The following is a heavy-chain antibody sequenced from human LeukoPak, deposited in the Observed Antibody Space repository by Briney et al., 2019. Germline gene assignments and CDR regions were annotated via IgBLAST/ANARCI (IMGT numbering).Heavy chain of an antibody. D-gene: IGHD3-10*01. V-gene: IGHV1-69*13. CDR1: GGTFSSYA. Sequence: VASVKVSCKASGGTFSSYAISWVRQAPGRGLEWMGGIIPIFGTANYAQKFQGRVTITADESTSTAYMELSSLRSEDTAVYYCARGSSTGSYYGAFDYWGQGTLVTVSS. J-gene: IGHJ4*02. CDR2: IIPIFGTA. CDR3: ARGSSTGSYYGAFDY.